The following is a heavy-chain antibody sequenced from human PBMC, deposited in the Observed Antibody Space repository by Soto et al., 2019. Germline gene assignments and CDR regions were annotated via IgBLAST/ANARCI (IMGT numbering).Heavy chain of an antibody. CDR1: GFTFSGFG. D-gene: IGHD4-17*01. CDR3: ARGRGGSYGGNSAHFDI. V-gene: IGHV3-33*01. CDR2: IWYAGRKQ. Sequence: QVQLVESGGGVVQPGTSLRLSCEASGFTFSGFGMHWVRQAPGKGQVWVAVIWYAGRKQYYADCVKGRFTISRDNSKNALYLQMNSLRAEDTAVYYCARGRGGSYGGNSAHFDIWGQGTLVTVSS. J-gene: IGHJ3*02.